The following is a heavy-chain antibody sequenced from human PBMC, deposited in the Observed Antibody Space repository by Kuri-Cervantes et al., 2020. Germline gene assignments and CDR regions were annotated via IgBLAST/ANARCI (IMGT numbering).Heavy chain of an antibody. CDR3: ARRRLGALGWFDP. J-gene: IGHJ5*02. CDR2: ISSSSSYI. Sequence: GGSLRLSCAASGFTFSSYSMNWVRQAPGKGLECVSSISSSSSYIYYADSVKGRFTISRDNAKNSLYLQMNSLRDEDTAVYYCARRRLGALGWFDPWGQGTLVTVSS. CDR1: GFTFSSYS. V-gene: IGHV3-21*01. D-gene: IGHD3-10*01.